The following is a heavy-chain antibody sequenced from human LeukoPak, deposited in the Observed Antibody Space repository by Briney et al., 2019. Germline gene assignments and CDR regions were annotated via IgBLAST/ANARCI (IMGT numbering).Heavy chain of an antibody. CDR3: AKDEASRIAVAGFFDY. J-gene: IGHJ4*02. Sequence: PGGSLRLSCAASGFTFSSYGMHWVRQPPGKGLEWVAFIRYDGSNKYYADSVKGRFTISRDNSKNTLYLQMNSLRAEDTAVYYCAKDEASRIAVAGFFDYWGQGTLVTVSS. V-gene: IGHV3-30*02. CDR2: IRYDGSNK. CDR1: GFTFSSYG. D-gene: IGHD6-19*01.